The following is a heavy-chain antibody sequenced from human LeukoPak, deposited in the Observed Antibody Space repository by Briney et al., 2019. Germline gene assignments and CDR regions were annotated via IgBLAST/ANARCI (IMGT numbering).Heavy chain of an antibody. CDR3: ARQGGSYPDY. J-gene: IGHJ4*02. V-gene: IGHV4-59*08. D-gene: IGHD1-26*01. Sequence: SETLSLTCTVSGGSISSYYWSWIRQPPGKGLEWIGYIYYSGSTNYDPSLKSRVTISVDTSKNQFSLKLSSVTAADTAVYYCARQGGSYPDYWGQGTLVTVSS. CDR2: IYYSGST. CDR1: GGSISSYY.